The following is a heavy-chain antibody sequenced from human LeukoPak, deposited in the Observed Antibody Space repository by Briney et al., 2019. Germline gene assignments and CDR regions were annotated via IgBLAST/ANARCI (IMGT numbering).Heavy chain of an antibody. Sequence: SETLPLTCTVSGYSISSGYYWGWIRQPPRKGLEWIGSIYHSGSTYYNPSLKSRVTISVDTSKNQFSLKLSSVTAADTAVYYCARARIAAAAYVDYWGQGTLVTVSS. CDR3: ARARIAAAAYVDY. D-gene: IGHD6-13*01. CDR1: GYSISSGYY. V-gene: IGHV4-38-2*02. J-gene: IGHJ4*02. CDR2: IYHSGST.